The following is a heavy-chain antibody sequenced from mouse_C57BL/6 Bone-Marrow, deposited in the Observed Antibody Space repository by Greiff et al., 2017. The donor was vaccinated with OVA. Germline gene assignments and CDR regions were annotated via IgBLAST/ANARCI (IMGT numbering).Heavy chain of an antibody. CDR2: IYPRSGNT. CDR3: AVLTTVGAYYAMDY. V-gene: IGHV1-81*01. J-gene: IGHJ4*01. Sequence: QVQLQQSGAELARPGASVKLSCKASGYTFTSYGISWVKQRTGQGLEWIGEIYPRSGNTYYNEKFKGKATLTADKSSSTAYMELRSLTSEDSAVYFCAVLTTVGAYYAMDYWGQGTSVTVSS. CDR1: GYTFTSYG. D-gene: IGHD1-1*01.